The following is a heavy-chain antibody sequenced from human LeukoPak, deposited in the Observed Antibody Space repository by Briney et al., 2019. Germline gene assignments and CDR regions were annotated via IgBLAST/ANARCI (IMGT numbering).Heavy chain of an antibody. V-gene: IGHV3-74*01. CDR2: IEGDGSST. J-gene: IGHJ4*02. D-gene: IGHD3-10*01. CDR1: GFAFSRYW. Sequence: GGSLRLSCAASGFAFSRYWTHWVRQAPGKGLVWVSRIEGDGSSTTYADNVKGRFTISRDNAKNTLYLQMNSLRAEDTAVYFCARDPSAFAGYFDYWGQGTLVTVSS. CDR3: ARDPSAFAGYFDY.